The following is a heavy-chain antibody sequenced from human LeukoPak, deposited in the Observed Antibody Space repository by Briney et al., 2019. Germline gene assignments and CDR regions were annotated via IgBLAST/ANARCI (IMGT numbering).Heavy chain of an antibody. D-gene: IGHD1-26*01. CDR2: ISSSGSTI. V-gene: IGHV3-48*03. CDR3: ARVSYSGSYSDYFDY. Sequence: GGSLRLSCAASGFTFSRYEMNWVRQAPGKGLEWVSYISSSGSTIYYADSVKGRFTISRDNAKNSLYLQMNSLRAEDTAVYYCARVSYSGSYSDYFDYWGQGTLVTVSS. J-gene: IGHJ4*02. CDR1: GFTFSRYE.